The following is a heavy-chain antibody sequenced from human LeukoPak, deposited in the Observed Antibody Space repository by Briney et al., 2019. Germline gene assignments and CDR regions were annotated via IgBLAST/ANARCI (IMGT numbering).Heavy chain of an antibody. CDR3: ARPADGSYYNYFDY. V-gene: IGHV5-51*01. D-gene: IGHD1-26*01. CDR2: IYPGDSDT. CDR1: GYTFTSYW. Sequence: GESLKISCKGSGYTFTSYWIAWVRQMPGKGLEWMGTIYPGDSDTRYSPSFQGQVTISADKSISTAYLQWSSLKASDTAMYYCARPADGSYYNYFDYWGQGTLVTVSS. J-gene: IGHJ4*02.